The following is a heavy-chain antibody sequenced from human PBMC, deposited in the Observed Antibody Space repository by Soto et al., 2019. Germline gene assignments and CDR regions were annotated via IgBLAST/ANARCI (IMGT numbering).Heavy chain of an antibody. J-gene: IGHJ5*02. CDR1: GRSISSGGYY. CDR2: IYYSGST. Sequence: QVQLQESGPGLVKPSQTLSLTCTVSGRSISSGGYYWSWIRQHPGKGLEWIGYIYYSGSTYYNPSLKRRVTISVDTSKNQFSLKRSAVSAADTAVYYWARVGGINWFDPWGQGTLVTVSS. V-gene: IGHV4-31*03. CDR3: ARVGGINWFDP. D-gene: IGHD3-16*01.